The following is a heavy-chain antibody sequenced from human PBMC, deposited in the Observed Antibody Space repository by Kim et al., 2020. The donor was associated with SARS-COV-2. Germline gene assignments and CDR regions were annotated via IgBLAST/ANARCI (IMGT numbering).Heavy chain of an antibody. J-gene: IGHJ4*02. V-gene: IGHV4-59*01. Sequence: NASRESRVTISVDTSKNQFSLKRSSMTAAGTAVYYCARVLSSSWFFLFDYWGQGTLVTVSS. CDR3: ARVLSSSWFFLFDY. D-gene: IGHD6-13*01.